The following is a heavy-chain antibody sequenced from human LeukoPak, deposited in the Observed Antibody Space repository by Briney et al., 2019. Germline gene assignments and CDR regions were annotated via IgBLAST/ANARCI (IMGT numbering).Heavy chain of an antibody. Sequence: PSETLSLTCTVSGDSISTYYWSWMRQPPGKGLEWIGYVHYSGTTNNNPSLKSRVTISVDASKNQCSLKLTSLTAADTAVYYCARPGSGYTASGAFDIWGQGTMVTVSS. D-gene: IGHD5-18*01. CDR3: ARPGSGYTASGAFDI. J-gene: IGHJ3*02. CDR2: VHYSGTT. CDR1: GDSISTYY. V-gene: IGHV4-59*08.